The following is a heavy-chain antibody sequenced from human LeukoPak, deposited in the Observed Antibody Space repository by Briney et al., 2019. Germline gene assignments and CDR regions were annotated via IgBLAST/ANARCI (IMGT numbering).Heavy chain of an antibody. CDR1: GASLTRPTYY. CDR2: LFSTGSA. J-gene: IGHJ4*02. V-gene: IGHV4-61*01. D-gene: IGHD3-3*01. CDR3: ARFKSGGFSYFDS. Sequence: KTSETLSLTCSVSGASLTRPTYYQWRWLRQPPGKGLELIGSLFSTGSATLNPSLKSRVTMSLDTSKSQFSLKLSSVTAEDSAVYYCARFKSGGFSYFDSWGQGTLVAVSS.